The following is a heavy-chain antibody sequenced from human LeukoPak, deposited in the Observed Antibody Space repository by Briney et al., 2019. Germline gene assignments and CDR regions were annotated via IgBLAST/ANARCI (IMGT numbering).Heavy chain of an antibody. V-gene: IGHV4-30-2*01. CDR1: GGSISSGGYS. D-gene: IGHD6-13*01. CDR3: ARTKYAGTRWFDP. CDR2: IYHSGST. Sequence: SQTLSLTCAVSGGSISSGGYSWRWIRQPPGRGLEWIGYIYHSGSTYYNPSLKSRITISVDRSKNQFSLKLSSVTAADTAVYYCARTKYAGTRWFDPWGQGTLVTVSS. J-gene: IGHJ5*02.